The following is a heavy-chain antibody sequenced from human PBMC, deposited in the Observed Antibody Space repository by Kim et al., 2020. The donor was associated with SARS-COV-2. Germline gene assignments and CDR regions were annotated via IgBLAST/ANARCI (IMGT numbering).Heavy chain of an antibody. CDR2: INPSGGST. CDR3: ARDLSQYSSGWTNDAFDI. Sequence: ASVKVSCKASGYTFTSYYMHWVRQAPGQGLEWMGIINPSGGSTSYAQKFQGRVTMTRDTSTSTVYMELSSLRSEDTAVYYCARDLSQYSSGWTNDAFDIWGQGTMVTVSS. V-gene: IGHV1-46*01. D-gene: IGHD6-19*01. CDR1: GYTFTSYY. J-gene: IGHJ3*02.